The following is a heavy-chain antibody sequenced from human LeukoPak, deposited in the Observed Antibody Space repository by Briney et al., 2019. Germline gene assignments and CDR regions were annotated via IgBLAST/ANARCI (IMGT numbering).Heavy chain of an antibody. CDR2: ISAYNGNT. J-gene: IGHJ2*01. V-gene: IGHV1-18*01. Sequence: ASVKVSCKASGYTFTSYGISWVRQAPGQGLEWMGWISAYNGNTNYAQKLQGRVTMTTDTSTSTAYMELRSLRSDDTAVYYCARDWSGSYLYGYFDLWGRGTLVTVSS. CDR3: ARDWSGSYLYGYFDL. D-gene: IGHD6-6*01. CDR1: GYTFTSYG.